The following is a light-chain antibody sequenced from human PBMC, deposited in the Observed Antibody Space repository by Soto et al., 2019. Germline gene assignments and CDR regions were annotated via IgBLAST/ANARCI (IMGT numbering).Light chain of an antibody. CDR2: GNS. Sequence: QSVLTQPPSVSGAPGQRVTISCTGSSSNIGAGYDVHWYQQLPGTAPKLLIYGNSNRPSGVPDRFSGSKSGTSASLAITGLQAEDEADYYYQSYDSSLSGPWVFGTGTKLTVL. V-gene: IGLV1-40*01. CDR3: QSYDSSLSGPWV. J-gene: IGLJ1*01. CDR1: SSNIGAGYD.